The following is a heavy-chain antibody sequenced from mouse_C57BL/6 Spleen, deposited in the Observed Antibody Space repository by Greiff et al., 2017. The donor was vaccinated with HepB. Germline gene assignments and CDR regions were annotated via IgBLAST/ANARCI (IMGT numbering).Heavy chain of an antibody. J-gene: IGHJ3*01. CDR3: ARGSYELAPFAY. CDR1: GYTFTSYW. CDR2: IDPSDSET. D-gene: IGHD2-12*01. V-gene: IGHV1-52*01. Sequence: VKLQQPGAELVRPGSSVKLSCKASGYTFTSYWMHWVKQRPIQGLEWIGNIDPSDSETHYNQKFKDKATMTVDKSSSTAYMQLSSLTSEDSAVSYCARGSYELAPFAYWGQGTMVTVSA.